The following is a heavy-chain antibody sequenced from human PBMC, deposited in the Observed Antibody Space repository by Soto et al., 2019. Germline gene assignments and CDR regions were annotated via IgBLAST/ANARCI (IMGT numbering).Heavy chain of an antibody. CDR3: TRGSFLEWSCMDV. CDR2: INPSGSIT. CDR1: GYTFDRYY. V-gene: IGHV1-46*02. D-gene: IGHD3-3*01. Sequence: GASVKVSCKASGYTFDRYYMHWVRQAPGQGLEWMGMINPSGSITSYAQKFQGRVTMTRDTSTSTLSTELTSLRPEDTAVYYCTRGSFLEWSCMDVWGQGTTVTVSS. J-gene: IGHJ6*02.